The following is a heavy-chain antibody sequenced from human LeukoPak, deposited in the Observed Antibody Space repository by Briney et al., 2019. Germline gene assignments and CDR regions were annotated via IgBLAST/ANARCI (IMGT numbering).Heavy chain of an antibody. Sequence: SETLSLTCTVSGGSISSYYWSWIRQPPGKGLEWIGYIYYSGSTNYNTSLKSRVTISVDPSKNQFSLKLSSVTAADTAVYYCAREAAAGPHYYYYYMDVWGKGTTVTVSS. D-gene: IGHD6-13*01. CDR2: IYYSGST. V-gene: IGHV4-59*01. J-gene: IGHJ6*03. CDR3: AREAAAGPHYYYYYMDV. CDR1: GGSISSYY.